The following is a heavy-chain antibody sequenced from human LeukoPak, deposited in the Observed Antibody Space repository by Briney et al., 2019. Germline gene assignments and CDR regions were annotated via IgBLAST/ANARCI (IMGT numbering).Heavy chain of an antibody. CDR1: GFTFSSYW. CDR2: IKQDGSEK. Sequence: GGSLRLSCAASGFTFSSYWTSWVRQAPGKGLEWVANIKQDGSEKYYVDSVKGRFTISRDNAKNSLYLQMNSLRAEDTAVYYCARDQGPTYYYDSSGFDYWGQGTLVTVSS. CDR3: ARDQGPTYYYDSSGFDY. V-gene: IGHV3-7*01. J-gene: IGHJ4*02. D-gene: IGHD3-22*01.